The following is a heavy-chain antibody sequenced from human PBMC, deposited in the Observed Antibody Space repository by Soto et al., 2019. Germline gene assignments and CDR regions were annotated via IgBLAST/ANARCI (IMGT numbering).Heavy chain of an antibody. CDR3: ARGPSYYESSGYYPLDY. D-gene: IGHD3-22*01. Sequence: QVQLVQSGAEVKKPGSSVKVSCKASGGTFSSYAISWMRQAPGQGLEWMGGIIPIFGTANYAQKFQGRVTINADESTSTAYMDLSSLRSEDTAVYYCARGPSYYESSGYYPLDYWGQGTLVTVSS. CDR2: IIPIFGTA. CDR1: GGTFSSYA. J-gene: IGHJ4*02. V-gene: IGHV1-69*01.